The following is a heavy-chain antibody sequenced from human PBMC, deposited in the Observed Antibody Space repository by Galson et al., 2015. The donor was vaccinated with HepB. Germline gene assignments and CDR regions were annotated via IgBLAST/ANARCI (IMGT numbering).Heavy chain of an antibody. Sequence: SLRLSCAASGFTFSSYAMHWVRQAPGKGLEWVAVISYDGSNKYYADSVKGRFTISRDNSKNTLYLQMNSLRAEDTAVYYCARDRGKGIYCSGGSCYFGYWGQGTLVTVSS. CDR3: ARDRGKGIYCSGGSCYFGY. CDR1: GFTFSSYA. J-gene: IGHJ4*02. CDR2: ISYDGSNK. V-gene: IGHV3-30-3*01. D-gene: IGHD2-15*01.